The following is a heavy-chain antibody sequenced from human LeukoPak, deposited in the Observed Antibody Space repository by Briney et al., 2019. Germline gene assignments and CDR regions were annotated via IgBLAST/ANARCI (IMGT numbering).Heavy chain of an antibody. CDR1: GFTLSNNA. D-gene: IGHD7-27*01. CDR2: LGSDGGR. CDR3: AKDILNWDFDY. J-gene: IGHJ4*02. Sequence: GGSLRLSCAASGFTLSNNAMGWVRQPPGKGMEWVSALGSDGGRYYADSVKGRFTISRDNSKNTLYLEMNRLRSEDTAAYFCAKDILNWDFDYWGQGTLVTVSS. V-gene: IGHV3-23*01.